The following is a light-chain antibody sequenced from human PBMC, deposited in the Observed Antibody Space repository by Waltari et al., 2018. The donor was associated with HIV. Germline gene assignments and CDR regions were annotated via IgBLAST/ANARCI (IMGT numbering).Light chain of an antibody. CDR2: DVS. V-gene: IGLV2-23*02. CDR3: CSYAGSSTVV. J-gene: IGLJ2*01. CDR1: DIDIGIYDY. Sequence: QSALTQPASVSGSPGQSVTISCIGSDIDIGIYDYISWYHHPPNRAPKLMIYDVSKRPSGGSNRFAGSKSGNTASLTISGLQAEDEADYYCCSYAGSSTVVFGGGTKLTVL.